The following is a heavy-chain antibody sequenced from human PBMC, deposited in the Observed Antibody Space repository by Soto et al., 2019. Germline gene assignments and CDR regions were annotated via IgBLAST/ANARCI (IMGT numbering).Heavy chain of an antibody. D-gene: IGHD6-25*01. J-gene: IGHJ3*02. V-gene: IGHV1-3*01. Sequence: AXVKVSCKASGYTFTSYAMHWVRQAPGQRLEWMGWINAGNGNTKYSQKFQGRVTITRDTSASTAYMELSSLRSEDTAVYYFARALVQQRLGRQHRNDAFEIWGEGTLVTVSS. CDR3: ARALVQQRLGRQHRNDAFEI. CDR2: INAGNGNT. CDR1: GYTFTSYA.